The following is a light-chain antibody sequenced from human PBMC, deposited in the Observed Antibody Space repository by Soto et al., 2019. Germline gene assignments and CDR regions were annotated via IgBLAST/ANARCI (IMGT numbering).Light chain of an antibody. CDR2: SNN. CDR3: LLSYNGPYV. Sequence: QSVLTQPPSASGTPGQRVTISCSGSSSNIGSNTVNWYQQLPGTAPKLLIYSNNQRPSGVPDRFSGSKSGTSASLAISGLQSEDEADYYCLLSYNGPYVFGPGTKLTVL. J-gene: IGLJ1*01. V-gene: IGLV1-44*01. CDR1: SSNIGSNT.